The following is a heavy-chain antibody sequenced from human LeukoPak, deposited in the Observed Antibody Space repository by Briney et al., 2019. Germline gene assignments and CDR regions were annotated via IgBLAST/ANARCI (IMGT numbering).Heavy chain of an antibody. J-gene: IGHJ4*02. D-gene: IGHD6-19*01. CDR1: GFSFSSYA. CDR2: ISGSGDNT. Sequence: GGSRKLSCAASGFSFSSYAMSWVRQAPGKGVEWVSSISGSGDNTYYAESVKGRFTISRNNSKNTLFLQINSLRAEDTAVFYCAKRSGYTTGWFFDFWGQGTLVTVSS. V-gene: IGHV3-23*01. CDR3: AKRSGYTTGWFFDF.